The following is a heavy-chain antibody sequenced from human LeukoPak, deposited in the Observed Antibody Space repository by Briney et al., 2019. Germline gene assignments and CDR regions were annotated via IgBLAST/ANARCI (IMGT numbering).Heavy chain of an antibody. J-gene: IGHJ6*03. Sequence: GASVNVSFKASGYTFTSYDINLLRQATGQGLEWMGWMNPNSGNTGYAQKSQGRVTMTRNTSISTAYMELSSLRSEDTAVYYCARGIGAAAHFYYYYYYMDVWGKGTTVTVSS. CDR1: GYTFTSYD. V-gene: IGHV1-8*01. D-gene: IGHD6-13*01. CDR2: MNPNSGNT. CDR3: ARGIGAAAHFYYYYYYMDV.